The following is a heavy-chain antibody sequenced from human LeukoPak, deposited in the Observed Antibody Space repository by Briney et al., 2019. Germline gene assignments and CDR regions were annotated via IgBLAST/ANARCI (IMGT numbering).Heavy chain of an antibody. Sequence: GGSLRLSCAASGFTFSSYWMSWVRQAPGKGLEWVANIKQDGSEKYYVDSVKGRLTISRDNAKNSLYLQMNSLRAEDTAVYYCASTILIYCSSTSCFDYWGQGTLVTVSS. CDR2: IKQDGSEK. V-gene: IGHV3-7*01. D-gene: IGHD2-2*01. CDR1: GFTFSSYW. CDR3: ASTILIYCSSTSCFDY. J-gene: IGHJ4*02.